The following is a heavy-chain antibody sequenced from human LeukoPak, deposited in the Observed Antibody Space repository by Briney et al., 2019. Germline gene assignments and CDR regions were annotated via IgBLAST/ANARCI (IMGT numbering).Heavy chain of an antibody. V-gene: IGHV3-33*06. CDR1: GFTFSSYG. J-gene: IGHJ4*02. Sequence: GGSLRLSCAASGFTFSSYGMHWVRQAPGKGLEWVAVIWYDGSNKYYADSVKGRFTISRDNSKNTLYLQMNSLRAEDTAVYYCAKDRSYYDSSGYYLIDYWGQGTLVTVSS. CDR3: AKDRSYYDSSGYYLIDY. D-gene: IGHD3-22*01. CDR2: IWYDGSNK.